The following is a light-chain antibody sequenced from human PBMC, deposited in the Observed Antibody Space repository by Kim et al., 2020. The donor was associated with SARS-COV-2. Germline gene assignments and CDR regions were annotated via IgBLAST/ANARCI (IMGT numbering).Light chain of an antibody. CDR2: DAS. CDR1: QDITSY. V-gene: IGKV1-33*01. CDR3: QQYGSLPIT. Sequence: ASIVDRVTITCQASQDITSYLNWYQHKPGKAPKLLITDASNLQSGVPSRFRGSGSGAHYTFTISSLQPEDVATYYCQQYGSLPITFGQGTRLEI. J-gene: IGKJ5*01.